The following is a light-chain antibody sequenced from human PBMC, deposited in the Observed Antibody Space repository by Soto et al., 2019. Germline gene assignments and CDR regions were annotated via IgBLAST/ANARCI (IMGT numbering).Light chain of an antibody. CDR1: QSISSR. CDR3: QQYNSYSLT. J-gene: IGKJ4*02. CDR2: DAS. Sequence: DIQMTQSPSTLSASVGDRVTITCRASQSISSRLAWYQQKPGKAPKILIYDASNLESGVPSRFSASGSGTEFTLTISSLLPDDFATYYCQQYNSYSLTFGGGTKVDIK. V-gene: IGKV1-5*01.